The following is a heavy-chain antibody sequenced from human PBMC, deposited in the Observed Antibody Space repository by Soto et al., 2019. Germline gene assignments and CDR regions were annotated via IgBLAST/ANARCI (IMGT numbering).Heavy chain of an antibody. V-gene: IGHV1-69*04. CDR2: IIPILGIA. CDR3: ARELHRIAAAGTLDY. J-gene: IGHJ4*02. CDR1: GGTFSSYT. Sequence: GASVKVSCKASGGTFSSYTISWVRQAPGQGLEWMGRIIPILGIANYAQKFQGRVTITADKSTSTAYMELSGLRSEDTAVYYCARELHRIAAAGTLDYWGRGTLVTVSS. D-gene: IGHD6-13*01.